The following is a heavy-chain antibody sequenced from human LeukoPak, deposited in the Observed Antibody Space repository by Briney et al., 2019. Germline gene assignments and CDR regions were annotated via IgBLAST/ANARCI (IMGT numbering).Heavy chain of an antibody. Sequence: PGGSLRLSCAASGFTFTSYWMSGVRQAPGKGLEWVANIKQDGSEKYYVDSVKGRFTISRDNAKNSLYLQMNSLRAEDTAVYYCASSTSIYYFYYYYMDVWGKGTTVTVSS. CDR2: IKQDGSEK. V-gene: IGHV3-7*01. CDR3: ASSTSIYYFYYYYMDV. J-gene: IGHJ6*03. CDR1: GFTFTSYW. D-gene: IGHD2-2*01.